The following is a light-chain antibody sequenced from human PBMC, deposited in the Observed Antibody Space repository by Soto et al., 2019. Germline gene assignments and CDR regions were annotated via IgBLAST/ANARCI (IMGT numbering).Light chain of an antibody. V-gene: IGLV2-14*01. J-gene: IGLJ1*01. CDR1: SSDVGGYDY. CDR2: EVS. CDR3: SSYSISIAYL. Sequence: QSALTQPASVSGSPGQSITISCTGTSSDVGGYDYVSWYQLHPGKAPKLMVFEVSNRPSGVSYRFSGSKSGNTASLTISGLQAEDDSDYFCSSYSISIAYLFGTGTKFTV.